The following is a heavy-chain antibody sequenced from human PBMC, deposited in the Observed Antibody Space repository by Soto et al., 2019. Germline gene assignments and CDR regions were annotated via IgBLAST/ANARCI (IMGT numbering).Heavy chain of an antibody. CDR3: ARDSQYSTSWQRFDS. Sequence: QVQLVQSGVEVKKPGASVKVSCKASVYTFTNYAISWGRQAPGRGLEWMGWVNTYNGNPNYAQIFQGRVTKTTDTSTGTAYMELRSLKSDDSAVYYCARDSQYSTSWQRFDSWGQGTLVTVSS. CDR1: VYTFTNYA. D-gene: IGHD6-13*01. V-gene: IGHV1-18*01. J-gene: IGHJ4*02. CDR2: VNTYNGNP.